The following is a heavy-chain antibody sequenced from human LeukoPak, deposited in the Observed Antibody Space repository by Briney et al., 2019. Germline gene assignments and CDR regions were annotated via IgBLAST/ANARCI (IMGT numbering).Heavy chain of an antibody. CDR3: ARNGLQYYNWFDP. CDR2: INPNSGGT. CDR1: GYTFTGYY. J-gene: IGHJ5*02. D-gene: IGHD4-11*01. V-gene: IGHV1-2*02. Sequence: ASVKVSCKSSGYTFTGYYMHWVRQAPGQGLEWMGWINPNSGGTNYAQKFQGRVTMTRDTSISTAYMELSRLRSDDTAVYYCARNGLQYYNWFDPWGQGTLVTVSS.